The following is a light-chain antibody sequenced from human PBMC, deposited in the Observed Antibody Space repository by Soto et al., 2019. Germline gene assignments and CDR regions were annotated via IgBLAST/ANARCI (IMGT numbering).Light chain of an antibody. CDR3: SSRTTTSTYV. V-gene: IGLV2-14*01. CDR1: SGDVGGSQY. CDR2: EVS. J-gene: IGLJ1*01. Sequence: QSALAQPASVSGSPGQSVTISCTGTSGDVGGSQYVSWYQQHPGKAPKLIISEVSNRPSGVANRFSGSKSGNTASLTISGLQAEDEADYYCSSRTTTSTYVFGTGTRSPS.